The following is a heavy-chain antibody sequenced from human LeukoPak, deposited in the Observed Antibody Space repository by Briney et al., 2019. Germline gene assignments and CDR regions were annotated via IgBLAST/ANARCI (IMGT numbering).Heavy chain of an antibody. V-gene: IGHV1-2*02. CDR2: INPNSGGT. J-gene: IGHJ4*02. Sequence: ASVKVSCKASGYTFTGYYMHWVRQAPGQGLEWMGWINPNSGGTNYAQKFQGRVTMTRDTSISTAYMELSRLRSDDTAVYYCARVRDGDYALAYWGQGTLVTVSS. D-gene: IGHD4-17*01. CDR3: ARVRDGDYALAY. CDR1: GYTFTGYY.